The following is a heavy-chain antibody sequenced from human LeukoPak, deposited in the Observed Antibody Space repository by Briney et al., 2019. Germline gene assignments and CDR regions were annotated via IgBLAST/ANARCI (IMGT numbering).Heavy chain of an antibody. J-gene: IGHJ3*02. D-gene: IGHD5-12*01. CDR3: AGDYDAGGKHAFDI. Sequence: SQTLSLTCAISGDSVSSNTAAWNWIRKSPSRGLEWLGRTYYRSSWYTDYAVSVKSRIIVRPGTSRNQFSLQLNSVTPEDTAVYFCAGDYDAGGKHAFDIWGQGTRVTVSS. V-gene: IGHV6-1*01. CDR1: GDSVSSNTAA. CDR2: TYYRSSWYT.